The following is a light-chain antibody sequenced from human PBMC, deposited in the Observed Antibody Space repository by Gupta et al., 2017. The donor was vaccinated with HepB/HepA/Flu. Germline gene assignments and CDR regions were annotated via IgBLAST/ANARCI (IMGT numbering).Light chain of an antibody. Sequence: DRFTITCRASQGISNYLDWYQQKPGKVPQLLIYAASTLQSGVPYRFSGSGSGTDFTLNISRLQPDDVATYYCQKDKSTPFTFGHGTKVDIK. CDR1: QGISNY. J-gene: IGKJ3*01. CDR3: QKDKSTPFT. CDR2: AAS. V-gene: IGKV1-27*01.